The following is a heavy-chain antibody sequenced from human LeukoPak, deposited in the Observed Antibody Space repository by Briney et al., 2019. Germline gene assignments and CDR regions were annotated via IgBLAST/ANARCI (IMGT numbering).Heavy chain of an antibody. J-gene: IGHJ4*02. CDR1: GGSISSGGYS. Sequence: PSQTLSLTCAVSGGSISSGGYSWSWIRQPPGKGLEWIGYIYHSGSTYYNPFLKSRVTISVDTSKNQFSLKLSSVTAADTAVYYCARHRYDFSSYYFDYWGQGTLVTVSS. CDR3: ARHRYDFSSYYFDY. CDR2: IYHSGST. D-gene: IGHD3/OR15-3a*01. V-gene: IGHV4-30-2*03.